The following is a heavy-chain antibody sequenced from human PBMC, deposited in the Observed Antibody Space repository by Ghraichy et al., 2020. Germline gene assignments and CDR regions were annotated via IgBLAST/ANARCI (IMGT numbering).Heavy chain of an antibody. Sequence: GESLNISCAASGFTFSSYGMHWVRQAPGKGLEWVAFIRYDGSNKYYADSVKGRFTISRDNSKNTLYLQMNSLRAEDTAVYYCAKKGSGSWHFFDYWGQGTLVTVSS. D-gene: IGHD6-13*01. CDR2: IRYDGSNK. J-gene: IGHJ4*02. CDR3: AKKGSGSWHFFDY. V-gene: IGHV3-30*02. CDR1: GFTFSSYG.